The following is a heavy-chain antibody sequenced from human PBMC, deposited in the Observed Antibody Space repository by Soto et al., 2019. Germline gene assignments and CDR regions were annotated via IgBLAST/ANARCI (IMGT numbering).Heavy chain of an antibody. CDR3: ARVDWNYVLGVLPYFDY. Sequence: SETLSLTCTVSGGSISSYYWSWIRQPPGKGLEWIGYIYYSGSTNYNPSLKSRVTISVDTSKNQFSLKLSSVTAADTAVYYCARVDWNYVLGVLPYFDYWGQGTLVTVSS. D-gene: IGHD1-7*01. CDR2: IYYSGST. V-gene: IGHV4-59*01. J-gene: IGHJ4*02. CDR1: GGSISSYY.